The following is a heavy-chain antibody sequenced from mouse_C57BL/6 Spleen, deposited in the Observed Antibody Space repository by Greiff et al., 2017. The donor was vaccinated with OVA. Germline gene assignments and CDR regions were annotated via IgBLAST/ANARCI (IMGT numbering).Heavy chain of an antibody. Sequence: AASGIDFSRYWMSWVRRAPGKGLEWIGEINPDSSTINYAPSLKDKFIISRDNAKNTLYLQMSKVRSEDTALYYCARTYYGSSGYFDVWGTGTTVTVSS. CDR2: INPDSSTI. J-gene: IGHJ1*03. D-gene: IGHD1-1*01. CDR1: GIDFSRYW. V-gene: IGHV4-1*01. CDR3: ARTYYGSSGYFDV.